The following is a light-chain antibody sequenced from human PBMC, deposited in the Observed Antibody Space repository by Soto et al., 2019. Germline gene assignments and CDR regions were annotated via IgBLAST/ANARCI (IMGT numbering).Light chain of an antibody. V-gene: IGKV3D-15*01. Sequence: EIVMTQSPATLSVSQGERASLSCRASQNIRTNLAWYQQKPGQAPRLLIYDASTRATGIPARFSGSGSGTEFTLTIRSLQSEDFAVYYCQQYNNWRTFGQGTKVDIK. CDR2: DAS. J-gene: IGKJ1*01. CDR1: QNIRTN. CDR3: QQYNNWRT.